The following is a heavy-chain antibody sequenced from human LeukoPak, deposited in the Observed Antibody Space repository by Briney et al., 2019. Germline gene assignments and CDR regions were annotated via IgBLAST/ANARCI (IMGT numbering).Heavy chain of an antibody. CDR3: ARDRAARDCGGDCYTDY. V-gene: IGHV3-30*02. J-gene: IGHJ4*02. D-gene: IGHD2-21*02. CDR1: GFTFSSYG. Sequence: GGSLRLSCAASGFTFSSYGMHWVRQAPGKGLEWVAFIRYDGSNKYYADSVKGRFTISRDNAKNSLYLQMNSLRAEDTALYYCARDRAARDCGGDCYTDYWGQGTLVAVSS. CDR2: IRYDGSNK.